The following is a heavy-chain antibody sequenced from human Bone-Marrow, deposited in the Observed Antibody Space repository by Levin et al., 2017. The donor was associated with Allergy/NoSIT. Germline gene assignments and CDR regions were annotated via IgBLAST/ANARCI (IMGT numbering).Heavy chain of an antibody. V-gene: IGHV1-2*06. Sequence: ASVKVSCKASGYTFSDYYVHWLRQAPGQGPAWLGRINPQSGLTNYAQTFQDRITMTRDTSITTAYMELSSLRPDDTALYYCAREVTSIMSTVGGRDAFNVWGQGTMVTVSS. CDR2: INPQSGLT. J-gene: IGHJ3*01. D-gene: IGHD1-26*01. CDR3: AREVTSIMSTVGGRDAFNV. CDR1: GYTFSDYY.